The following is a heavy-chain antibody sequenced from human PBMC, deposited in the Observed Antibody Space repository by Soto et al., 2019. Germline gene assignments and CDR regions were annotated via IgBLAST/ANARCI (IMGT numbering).Heavy chain of an antibody. D-gene: IGHD4-17*01. CDR2: IYYSGST. J-gene: IGHJ3*02. CDR1: GGSISSSSYY. V-gene: IGHV4-39*01. Sequence: SETLSLTCTVSGGSISSSSYYWGWIRQPPGKGLEWIGSIYYSGSTYYNPSLKSRVTISVDTSKNQFSLKLSSVTAADTAVYYCARPYDYGDYEEGAFDIWGQGTMVTVSS. CDR3: ARPYDYGDYEEGAFDI.